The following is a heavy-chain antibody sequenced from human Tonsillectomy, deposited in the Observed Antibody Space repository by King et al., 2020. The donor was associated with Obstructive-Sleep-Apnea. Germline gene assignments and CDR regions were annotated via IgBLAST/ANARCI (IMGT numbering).Heavy chain of an antibody. CDR2: ISWNSGSI. Sequence: VQLVESGGGLVQPGRSLRLSCAASGFTFDDYAMHWVRQAPGKGLEWVSGISWNSGSIGYADSVKGRFTISRDNAKNSLYLQMNSLRAEDTALYYCAKDGFPSYILDYWGQGTLVTVSS. J-gene: IGHJ4*02. D-gene: IGHD2-2*02. V-gene: IGHV3-9*01. CDR1: GFTFDDYA. CDR3: AKDGFPSYILDY.